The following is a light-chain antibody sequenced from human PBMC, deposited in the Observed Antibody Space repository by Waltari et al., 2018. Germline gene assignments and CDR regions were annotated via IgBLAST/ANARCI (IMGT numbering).Light chain of an antibody. V-gene: IGLV2-23*01. CDR2: AAS. Sequence: QSPLTQPAAVSGSPGQSITISSTCSGSAVGSYSLVSWFQQNPGKAPRLLIYAASRRPSGVSTRFSGSKSGNTASLTISGLQAEDEADYYCCSYAGTNTLLFGGGTKVTVL. J-gene: IGLJ2*01. CDR1: GSAVGSYSL. CDR3: CSYAGTNTLL.